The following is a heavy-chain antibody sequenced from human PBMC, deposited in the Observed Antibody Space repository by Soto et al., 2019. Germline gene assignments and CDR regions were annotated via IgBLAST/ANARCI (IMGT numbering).Heavy chain of an antibody. J-gene: IGHJ4*02. V-gene: IGHV3-48*02. CDR3: ARSPYISYDSSGYFDY. CDR2: ISSSSSTI. Sequence: SLRLSCAASGFTFSSYSMNWVRQAPGKGLEWVSYISSSSSTIYYADSVKGRFTISRDNAKNSLYLQMNSLRDEDTAVHYCARSPYISYDSSGYFDYWGQGTLVTVSS. D-gene: IGHD3-22*01. CDR1: GFTFSSYS.